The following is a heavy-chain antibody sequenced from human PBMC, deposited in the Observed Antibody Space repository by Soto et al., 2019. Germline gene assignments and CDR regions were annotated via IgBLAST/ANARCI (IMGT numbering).Heavy chain of an antibody. V-gene: IGHV4-39*01. CDR1: GGSISSSSYY. CDR3: ARLGIAAGWGTGVDA. CDR2: IYYSGST. J-gene: IGHJ6*04. D-gene: IGHD6-13*01. Sequence: QLQLQESGPGLVKPSETLSLTCTVSGGSISSSSYYWGWIRQPPGKGLEWIGSIYYSGSTYYNPSLKSRVTISVDTSKNQFSLKLSSMTAADTAVYYCARLGIAAGWGTGVDAWGKGTTVTVSS.